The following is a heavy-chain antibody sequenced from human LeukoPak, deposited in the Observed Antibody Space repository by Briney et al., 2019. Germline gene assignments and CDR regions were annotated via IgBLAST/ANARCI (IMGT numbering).Heavy chain of an antibody. V-gene: IGHV4-39*07. CDR1: GGSISSYY. CDR2: IYYSGST. J-gene: IGHJ3*02. CDR3: ARLQSRAFDI. Sequence: SETLSLTCTVSGGSISSYYWGWIRQPPGKGLEWIGSIYYSGSTYYNPSLKSRVAISVDTSKNQFSLKLSSVTAADTAVYYCARLQSRAFDIWGQGTMVTVSS.